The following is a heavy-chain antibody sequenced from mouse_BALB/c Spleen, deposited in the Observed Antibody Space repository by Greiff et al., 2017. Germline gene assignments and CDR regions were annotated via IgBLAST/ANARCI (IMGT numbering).Heavy chain of an antibody. CDR1: GYTFTSYW. CDR2: IYPGDGDT. CDR3: AREGSSAMDY. J-gene: IGHJ4*01. Sequence: QVQLQQSGAELARPGASVKLSCKASGYTFTSYWMQWVKQRPGQGLEWIGAIYPGDGDTRYTQKFKGKATLTADKSSSTAYMQLSSLASEDSAVYYCAREGSSAMDYWGQGTSVTVSS. V-gene: IGHV1-87*01.